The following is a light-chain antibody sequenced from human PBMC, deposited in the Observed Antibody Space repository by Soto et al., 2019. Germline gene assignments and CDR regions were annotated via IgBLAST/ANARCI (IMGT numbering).Light chain of an antibody. CDR3: SSYAGSNTCYV. CDR2: EVS. Sequence: QSVLTQPPSASGSPGQSVTISCTGTSSDVGGYNYVSWYQQHPGKAPKLMIYEVSKRPSGVPDRFSGSKSGNTASLTVSGLQAEDEADYYCSSYAGSNTCYVFGTGTKVTVI. V-gene: IGLV2-8*01. J-gene: IGLJ1*01. CDR1: SSDVGGYNY.